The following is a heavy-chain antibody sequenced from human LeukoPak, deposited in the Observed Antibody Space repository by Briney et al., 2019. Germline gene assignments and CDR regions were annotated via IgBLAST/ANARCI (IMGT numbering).Heavy chain of an antibody. J-gene: IGHJ6*02. CDR3: ARLLWFGELKLDYYGMDV. CDR1: GGSISSYY. D-gene: IGHD3-10*01. CDR2: IYYSGST. V-gene: IGHV4-59*01. Sequence: SETLSLTCTVSGGSISSYYWSWIRQPPGKGLEWIGYIYYSGSTNYNPSLKSRVTISVDTSKNQFSLRLSSVTAADTAVYYCARLLWFGELKLDYYGMDVWGQGTTVTVSS.